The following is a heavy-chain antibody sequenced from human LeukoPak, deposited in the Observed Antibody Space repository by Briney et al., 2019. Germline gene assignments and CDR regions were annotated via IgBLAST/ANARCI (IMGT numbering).Heavy chain of an antibody. V-gene: IGHV4-39*07. CDR1: GGSISSSSYY. CDR3: ARVAYYYYYMDV. CDR2: IYYSGST. Sequence: SETLSLTCTVSGGSISSSSYYWGWIRQPPGKGLEWIVSIYYSGSTYYHPSLKSRVTISGDTSKNQFSLKLSSVPAADTAVYYCARVAYYYYYMDVWGKGTTVTVSS. J-gene: IGHJ6*03.